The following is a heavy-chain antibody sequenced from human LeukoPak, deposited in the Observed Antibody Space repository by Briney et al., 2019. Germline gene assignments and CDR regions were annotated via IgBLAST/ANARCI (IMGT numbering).Heavy chain of an antibody. Sequence: GRSLRLSCAASGFTFDDYAMHWVRPAPGKGLEWVSGISWNSGGIGYADSVKGRFTISRDNAKNSLYLQMNSLRAEDMALYYCAKAGIAAAYYFDYWGQGTLVTVSS. CDR2: ISWNSGGI. J-gene: IGHJ4*02. D-gene: IGHD6-13*01. V-gene: IGHV3-9*03. CDR3: AKAGIAAAYYFDY. CDR1: GFTFDDYA.